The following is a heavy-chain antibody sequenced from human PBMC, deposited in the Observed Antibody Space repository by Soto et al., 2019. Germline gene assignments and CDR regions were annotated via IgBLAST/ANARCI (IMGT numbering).Heavy chain of an antibody. CDR2: VRWDDEK. J-gene: IGHJ6*02. V-gene: IGHV2-70*19. D-gene: IGHD5-12*01. Sequence: SGPTLVNPSQTLTLTCTFSGFSLNTGGMCLSWVRQPTGKALEWLAVVRWDDEKHFSTSLRDRISVSKDASGDRVVLTMANMDPADSGTYYCVRTHGGYTAYYGMDVWGPGTTVTVSS. CDR1: GFSLNTGGMC. CDR3: VRTHGGYTAYYGMDV.